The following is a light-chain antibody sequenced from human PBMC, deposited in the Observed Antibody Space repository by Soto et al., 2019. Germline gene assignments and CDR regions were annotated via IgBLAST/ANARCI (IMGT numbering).Light chain of an antibody. J-gene: IGKJ1*01. CDR2: GTS. Sequence: EIVMTQSPATLSVSPGERATLSCRASQSVRSSYLAWYQQKPGQAPRLLISGTSNRATGIPDRFSGSGSGTDFTLTISRLEPEDFAVYYCQQYGGSSWTFGQGTKVDIK. V-gene: IGKV3-20*01. CDR1: QSVRSSY. CDR3: QQYGGSSWT.